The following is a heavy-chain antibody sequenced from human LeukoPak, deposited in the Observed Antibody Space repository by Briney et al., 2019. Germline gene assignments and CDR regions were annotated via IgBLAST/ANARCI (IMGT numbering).Heavy chain of an antibody. V-gene: IGHV1-2*02. D-gene: IGHD3-22*01. J-gene: IGHJ4*02. CDR3: ARGLTMIVVVTPPDY. CDR2: INPNSGGT. CDR1: GYTFTGYY. Sequence: ASVKVSCKASGYTFTGYYMHWVRQAPGQGLEWMGWINPNSGGTNYAQKFQGRVTMTRDTSISTAYMELSRLRSDDTAVYYCARGLTMIVVVTPPDYWGQGTLVTVSS.